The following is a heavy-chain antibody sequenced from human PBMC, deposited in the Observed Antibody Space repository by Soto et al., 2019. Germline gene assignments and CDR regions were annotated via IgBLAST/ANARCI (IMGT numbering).Heavy chain of an antibody. CDR1: GFTFSNAW. V-gene: IGHV3-15*01. CDR2: IKSKTDGGTT. D-gene: IGHD3-3*01. CDR3: HSSDFWSGYLFDY. J-gene: IGHJ4*02. Sequence: EVQLVESGGGLVKPGGSLRLSCAASGFTFSNAWMSWVRQAPGKGLEWVGRIKSKTDGGTTDYAAPVKGRFTISRDDSKNTLYLQINSLKTEDTAVYYCHSSDFWSGYLFDYWGQGTLVTVSS.